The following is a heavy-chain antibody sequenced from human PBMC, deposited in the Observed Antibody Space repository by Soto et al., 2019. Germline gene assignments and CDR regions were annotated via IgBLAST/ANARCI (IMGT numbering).Heavy chain of an antibody. J-gene: IGHJ4*02. Sequence: QVQLVQSGAEVKKPGASVKVSCKASGYTFTSYAMHWVRQAPGQRLEWMGWINAGNGNTKYSQKFQGRVTITRATSASTAYRELSSLRSEDTAGYYCARGLGLYYFDYWGQGTLVTVSS. V-gene: IGHV1-3*01. CDR1: GYTFTSYA. CDR2: INAGNGNT. D-gene: IGHD1-26*01. CDR3: ARGLGLYYFDY.